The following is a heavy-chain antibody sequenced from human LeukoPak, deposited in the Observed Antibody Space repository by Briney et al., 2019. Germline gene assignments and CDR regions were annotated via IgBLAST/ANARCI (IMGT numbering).Heavy chain of an antibody. CDR2: IYYSGST. J-gene: IGHJ6*03. V-gene: IGHV4-39*07. CDR1: GASISSSSYY. Sequence: SETLSLTCTVSGASISSSSYYWGWIRQPPGKGLEWIGSIYYSGSTYYNPSLKSRVTISVDTSKNQFSLKLSSVTAADTAVYYCARDPHCSSTSCYYYYYYMDVWGKGTTVTVSS. D-gene: IGHD2-2*01. CDR3: ARDPHCSSTSCYYYYYYMDV.